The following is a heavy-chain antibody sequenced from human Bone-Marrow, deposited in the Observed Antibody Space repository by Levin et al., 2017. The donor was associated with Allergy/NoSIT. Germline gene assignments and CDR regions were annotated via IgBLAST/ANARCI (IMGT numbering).Heavy chain of an antibody. Sequence: ASETLYLTCTVSGESVSSSGFYWTWIRQYPGKGLEWIGHIYYPGNTSYNPSLKSRVSISEDRSKNQFSLKLDSVTAADTAVYYCARESVYYGSGSWIDCWGQGTLVTVSS. CDR3: ARESVYYGSGSWIDC. CDR2: IYYPGNT. V-gene: IGHV4-31*02. CDR1: GESVSSSGFY. D-gene: IGHD3-10*01. J-gene: IGHJ4*02.